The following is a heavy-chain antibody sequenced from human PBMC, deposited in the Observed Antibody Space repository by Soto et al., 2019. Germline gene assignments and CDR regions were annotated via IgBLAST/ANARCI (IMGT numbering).Heavy chain of an antibody. CDR3: ARDPYCSGGSCYSHY. J-gene: IGHJ4*02. V-gene: IGHV3-74*01. CDR1: GFTFSSYW. Sequence: EVQLVESGGGLVQPGGSLRLSCAASGFTFSSYWMHWVRQAPGKGLVWVSRINSDGSSTSYADSVKGRFTISRDNAKNTLYLQMNSLRAEDTAVYYCARDPYCSGGSCYSHYWGRGTLVTVSS. D-gene: IGHD2-15*01. CDR2: INSDGSST.